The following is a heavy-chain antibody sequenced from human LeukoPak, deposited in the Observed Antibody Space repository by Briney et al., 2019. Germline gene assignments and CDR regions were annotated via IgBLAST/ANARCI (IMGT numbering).Heavy chain of an antibody. J-gene: IGHJ5*02. D-gene: IGHD2-21*02. CDR1: GYTFTNYS. V-gene: IGHV1-46*01. Sequence: ASVKVSCKASGYTFTNYSVRWVRQAPGQGLEWMGIINPSGGSTRYTQEFQGRVTMTRDTSTSTVYMELSSLRSEDTAVYYCARDGDAYCSGDCYIDPWGQGTLVTVSS. CDR3: ARDGDAYCSGDCYIDP. CDR2: INPSGGST.